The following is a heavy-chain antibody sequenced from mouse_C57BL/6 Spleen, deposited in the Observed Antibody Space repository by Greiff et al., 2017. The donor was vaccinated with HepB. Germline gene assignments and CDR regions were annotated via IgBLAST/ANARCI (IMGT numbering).Heavy chain of an antibody. CDR3: ARGHDGYYEGFAY. D-gene: IGHD2-3*01. CDR2: INPSSGYT. J-gene: IGHJ3*01. Sequence: QVQLQQSGAELAKPGASVKLSCKASGYTFTSYWMHWVKQRPGQGLEWIGYINPSSGYTKYNQKFKDKATLTADKSSSTAYMQLSSLTYEDSAVYYCARGHDGYYEGFAYWGQGTLVTVSA. V-gene: IGHV1-7*01. CDR1: GYTFTSYW.